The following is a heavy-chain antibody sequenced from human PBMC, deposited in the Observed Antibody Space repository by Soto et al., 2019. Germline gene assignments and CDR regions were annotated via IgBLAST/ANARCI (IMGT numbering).Heavy chain of an antibody. CDR2: INSDGSST. J-gene: IGHJ6*02. CDR3: ARVGGSYFAFYYGMDV. D-gene: IGHD1-26*01. CDR1: GFTFSSYW. Sequence: GGSLRLSCAASGFTFSSYWMHWVRQAPGKGLVWVSRINSDGSSTSYADSVKGRFTISRDNAKNTLYLQMNSLRAEDTAVYYCARVGGSYFAFYYGMDVWGQGTTVTVSS. V-gene: IGHV3-74*01.